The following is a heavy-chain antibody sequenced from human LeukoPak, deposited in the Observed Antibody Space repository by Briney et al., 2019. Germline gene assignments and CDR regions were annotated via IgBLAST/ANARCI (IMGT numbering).Heavy chain of an antibody. D-gene: IGHD2-15*01. CDR3: ASRIYCSGGSCYSAFDI. CDR1: GYNFATSW. CDR2: IYPGDSNT. Sequence: GESLKISCKGSGYNFATSWIGWVRQMPGKGLEWMGIIYPGDSNTRYSPSFQGQVTISADKSISTAYLQWSSLKASDTAMYYCASRIYCSGGSCYSAFDIWGQGTMVTVSS. V-gene: IGHV5-51*01. J-gene: IGHJ3*02.